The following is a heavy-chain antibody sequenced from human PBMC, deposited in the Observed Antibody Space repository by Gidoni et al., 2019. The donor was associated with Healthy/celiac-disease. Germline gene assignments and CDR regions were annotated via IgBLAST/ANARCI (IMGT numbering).Heavy chain of an antibody. CDR1: GFTFSSYA. CDR3: VQRGGS. V-gene: IGHV3-30-3*01. J-gene: IGHJ4*02. Sequence: QVQLVESGGGVVQPGRSLRLSCAASGFTFSSYAMHWVRQAPGKGLEWVAVISYDGSNKYYADSVKGRFTISRDNSKNTLYLQMNSLRAEDTAVYYCVQRGGSWGQGTLVTVSS. CDR2: ISYDGSNK. D-gene: IGHD5-12*01.